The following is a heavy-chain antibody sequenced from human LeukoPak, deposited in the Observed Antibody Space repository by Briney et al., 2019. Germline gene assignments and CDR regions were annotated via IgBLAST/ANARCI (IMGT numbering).Heavy chain of an antibody. CDR2: IYYSGST. CDR3: ARDRGSQPFIDY. Sequence: SETLSLTCTVSGGSISSYYWSWIRQPPGKGLEWIGYIYYSGSTNYNPSLKSRVTISVDTSKNQFSLKLSSVTAADTAVYYCARDRGSQPFIDYWGQGTLVAVSS. V-gene: IGHV4-59*01. D-gene: IGHD1-26*01. J-gene: IGHJ4*02. CDR1: GGSISSYY.